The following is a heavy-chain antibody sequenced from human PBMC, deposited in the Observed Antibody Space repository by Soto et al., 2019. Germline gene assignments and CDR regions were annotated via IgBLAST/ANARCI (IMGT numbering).Heavy chain of an antibody. D-gene: IGHD3-22*01. Sequence: QLQLQESGPGLVKPSETLSLTCTVSGGSISSSSYYWGWIRQPPGKGLEWIGSIYYSGSTYYNPSLKSRVTISVDTSKNQFSLKLSYVTTADTAVYYCARLPRHHYDSSGSGWFDPWGQGTLVTVSS. J-gene: IGHJ5*02. CDR2: IYYSGST. V-gene: IGHV4-39*01. CDR3: ARLPRHHYDSSGSGWFDP. CDR1: GGSISSSSYY.